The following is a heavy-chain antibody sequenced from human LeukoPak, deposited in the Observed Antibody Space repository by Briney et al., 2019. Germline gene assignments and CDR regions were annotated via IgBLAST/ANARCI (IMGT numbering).Heavy chain of an antibody. V-gene: IGHV4-59*01. CDR3: ARDGSCSSTSCYGYAFDI. Sequence: SETLSLTCTVSGGSISSYYWSWIRQPPGKGLEWIGYIYYSGSTNYNPSLKSRVTISVDTSKNQFSLKLSSVTAADTAVYYCARDGSCSSTSCYGYAFDIWGQGTVVTVSS. CDR2: IYYSGST. CDR1: GGSISSYY. D-gene: IGHD2-2*01. J-gene: IGHJ3*02.